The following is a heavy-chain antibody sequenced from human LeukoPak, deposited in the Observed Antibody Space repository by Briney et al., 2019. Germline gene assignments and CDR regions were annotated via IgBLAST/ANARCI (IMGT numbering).Heavy chain of an antibody. Sequence: PGGSLRLSCAASGLIFSNYWMTWVRQAPGKGLEWVANIKEDESEKYYVDSVKGRFSIFRENAKNSLYLQMNSLRAEDTAVYYCARINSGLRWGDALDIWGQGTMVTVSS. CDR1: GLIFSNYW. V-gene: IGHV3-7*01. D-gene: IGHD6-19*01. CDR3: ARINSGLRWGDALDI. CDR2: IKEDESEK. J-gene: IGHJ3*02.